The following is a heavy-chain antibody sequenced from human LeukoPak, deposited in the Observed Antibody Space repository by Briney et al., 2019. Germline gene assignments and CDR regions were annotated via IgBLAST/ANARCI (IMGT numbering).Heavy chain of an antibody. V-gene: IGHV3-23*01. CDR2: ISGSGGST. D-gene: IGHD5-12*01. CDR1: GFTFSSYA. CDR3: AKVGRATIPLRYFDY. Sequence: GGSLRLSCAASGFTFSSYAMSWVRQAPGKGLEWVSAISGSGGSTYYADSVKGRFTISRDNYKNTLYLQMNSLRAEDTAVYYCAKVGRATIPLRYFDYWGQGTLVTVSS. J-gene: IGHJ4*02.